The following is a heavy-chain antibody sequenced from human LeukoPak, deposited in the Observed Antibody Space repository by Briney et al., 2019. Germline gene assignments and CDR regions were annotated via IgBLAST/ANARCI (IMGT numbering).Heavy chain of an antibody. CDR1: GGSISRYY. Sequence: SETLSLTCTVSGGSISRYYWSWIRQPPGKGLEWIGYIYYSGSTNYNPSLKSRVTISVDTSKNQFSLKLSSVTAADTAVYYCARSKAGSSGSYTYYFDYWGQGTLVTVSS. D-gene: IGHD1-26*01. CDR2: IYYSGST. J-gene: IGHJ4*02. V-gene: IGHV4-59*01. CDR3: ARSKAGSSGSYTYYFDY.